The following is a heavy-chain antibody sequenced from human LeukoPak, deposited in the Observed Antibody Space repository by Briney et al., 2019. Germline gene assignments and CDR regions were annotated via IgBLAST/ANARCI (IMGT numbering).Heavy chain of an antibody. Sequence: PSETLSLTCTVSGGSISGYYWSWIRQPAGKGLEWIGRIYSSGSYNYNPSLKSRVTMSVDTSKKQFSLKLRSVTAADTAVYYCARGGAVPTINYFDSWGQGTLVTVSS. CDR1: GGSISGYY. J-gene: IGHJ4*02. CDR3: ARGGAVPTINYFDS. V-gene: IGHV4-4*07. D-gene: IGHD5-12*01. CDR2: IYSSGSY.